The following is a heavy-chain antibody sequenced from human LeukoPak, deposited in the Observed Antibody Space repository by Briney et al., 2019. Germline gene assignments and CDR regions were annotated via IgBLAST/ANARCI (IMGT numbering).Heavy chain of an antibody. CDR1: GFTVSSNY. Sequence: GGSLRLSCAAPGFTVSSNYMSWVRQAPGKGLEWASVIYSGGSTYYADSVKGRFTISRDNSKNTLYLQMNSLRAEDTAVYYCARGLWFGELFPSPFDYWGQGTLVTVSS. D-gene: IGHD3-10*01. J-gene: IGHJ4*02. CDR3: ARGLWFGELFPSPFDY. V-gene: IGHV3-53*01. CDR2: IYSGGST.